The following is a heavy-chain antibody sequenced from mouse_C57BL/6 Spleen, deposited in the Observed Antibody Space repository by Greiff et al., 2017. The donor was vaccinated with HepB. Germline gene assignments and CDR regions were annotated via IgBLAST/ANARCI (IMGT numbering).Heavy chain of an antibody. Sequence: QVQLQQPGAELVMPWASVKLSCKASGYTFTSYWMHWVKQRPGQGLEWIGEIDPSDSYTNYNQKFKGKSTLTVDKSSSTAYMQLSSLTSEDSAVYYCARCGTVVAGFDYWGQGTTLTVSS. D-gene: IGHD1-1*01. CDR3: ARCGTVVAGFDY. CDR2: IDPSDSYT. CDR1: GYTFTSYW. J-gene: IGHJ2*01. V-gene: IGHV1-69*01.